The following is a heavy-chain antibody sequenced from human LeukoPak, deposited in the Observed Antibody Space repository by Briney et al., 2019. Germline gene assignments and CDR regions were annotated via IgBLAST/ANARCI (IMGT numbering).Heavy chain of an antibody. D-gene: IGHD3-3*01. CDR3: ARGSSEYYDFWSGSGRAFDI. J-gene: IGHJ3*02. CDR2: IKQDGSEK. V-gene: IGHV3-7*01. CDR1: GFTFSSYW. Sequence: GGSLRLSCAASGFTFSSYWMSWVSQAPGKGLEWVANIKQDGSEKYYVDSVKGRFTISRDNAKNSLYLQMNSLRAEDTAVYYCARGSSEYYDFWSGSGRAFDIWGQGTMVTVSS.